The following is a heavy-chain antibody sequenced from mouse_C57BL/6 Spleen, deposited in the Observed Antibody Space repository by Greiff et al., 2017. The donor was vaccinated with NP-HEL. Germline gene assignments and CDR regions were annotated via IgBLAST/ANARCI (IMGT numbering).Heavy chain of an antibody. CDR3: ASLYYGSSSWYFDV. J-gene: IGHJ1*03. Sequence: EVQLVESGGGLVKPGGSLKLSCAASGFTFSSYTMSWVRQTPEKRLEWVATISGGGGNTYYPDSVKGRFTISRDNAKNTLYLQMSSLRSEDTALYYCASLYYGSSSWYFDVWGTGTTVTVSS. CDR1: GFTFSSYT. CDR2: ISGGGGNT. V-gene: IGHV5-9*01. D-gene: IGHD1-1*01.